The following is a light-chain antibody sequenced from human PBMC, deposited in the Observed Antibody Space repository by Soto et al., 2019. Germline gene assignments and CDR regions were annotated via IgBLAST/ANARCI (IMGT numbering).Light chain of an antibody. Sequence: EIVMTQSPATLSVSPGERATLSCRASQTVTSNLAWYQQKPGQAPRLLIYGASTRATGIPARFSGSGSGTEFTLTISSLQSEDFAVYYCQQYNNWPFLIFGGGTQVEIK. V-gene: IGKV3-15*01. J-gene: IGKJ4*01. CDR3: QQYNNWPFLI. CDR1: QTVTSN. CDR2: GAS.